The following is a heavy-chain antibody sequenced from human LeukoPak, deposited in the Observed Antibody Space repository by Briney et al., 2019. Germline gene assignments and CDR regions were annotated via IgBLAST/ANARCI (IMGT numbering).Heavy chain of an antibody. CDR3: ARYYYGSGSYRYNWFDP. CDR2: IYHSGST. Sequence: SETLSLTCAVSGGSISSGGYSWSWIRQPPGKGLEWIGYIYHSGSTYYNPSLKSRVTISVDRPKNQFSLKLSSVTAADTAVYYCARYYYGSGSYRYNWFDPWGQGTLVTVSS. V-gene: IGHV4-30-2*01. CDR1: GGSISSGGYS. J-gene: IGHJ5*02. D-gene: IGHD3-10*01.